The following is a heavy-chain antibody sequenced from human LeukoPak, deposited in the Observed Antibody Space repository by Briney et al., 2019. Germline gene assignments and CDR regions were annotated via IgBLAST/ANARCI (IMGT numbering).Heavy chain of an antibody. CDR3: AREQQLVLLYY. Sequence: SQTLSLTCTVSGGSISSGSYYWSWIRQPAGKGLEWIARIYTSGSTNYNPSLKSRVPISVDTSKNQFSLKLSSVTAADTAVYYCAREQQLVLLYYWGQGTLVTVSS. D-gene: IGHD6-13*01. J-gene: IGHJ4*02. CDR1: GGSISSGSYY. V-gene: IGHV4-61*02. CDR2: IYTSGST.